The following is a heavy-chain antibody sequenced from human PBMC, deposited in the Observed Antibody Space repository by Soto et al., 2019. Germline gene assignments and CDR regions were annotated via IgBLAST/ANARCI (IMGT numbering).Heavy chain of an antibody. J-gene: IGHJ6*02. CDR3: SKDYYDFWSGLYYYYYGMDV. CDR1: GFTFSSYA. Sequence: GGSLRLSCAASGFTFSSYAMSWVRQAPGKGLEWVSAISGSGGSTYYADSVKGRFTISRDNSKNTLYLQMNSLRAEDTAVYYCSKDYYDFWSGLYYYYYGMDVWGQGTTVTVSS. D-gene: IGHD3-3*01. CDR2: ISGSGGST. V-gene: IGHV3-23*01.